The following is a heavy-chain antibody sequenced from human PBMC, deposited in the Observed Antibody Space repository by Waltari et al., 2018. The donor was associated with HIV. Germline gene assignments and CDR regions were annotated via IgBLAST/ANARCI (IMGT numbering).Heavy chain of an antibody. CDR1: VFTFGDYA. J-gene: IGHJ4*02. D-gene: IGHD5-18*01. V-gene: IGHV3-49*04. CDR2: IRSKAYGGTT. CDR3: SRVLYSYGRFDY. Sequence: EVQLVESGGGVVQPGRSLRLSCTASVFTFGDYAVSWVRQGPGTGLEWVAFIRSKAYGGTTEYAASVKGRFTISRDDSKSIAYLQMNSLKTEDTAVYYCSRVLYSYGRFDYWGQGTLVTVSS.